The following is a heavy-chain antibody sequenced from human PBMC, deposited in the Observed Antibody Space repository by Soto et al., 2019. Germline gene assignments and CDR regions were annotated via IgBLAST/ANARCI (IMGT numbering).Heavy chain of an antibody. D-gene: IGHD4-4*01. J-gene: IGHJ4*02. Sequence: ASVKVSCKASGCTFTGYYMHWVRQAPGQGLEWMGWINPNSGGTNYAQKFQGRVTMTRDTSISTAYMELSRLRSDDTAVYYCARGRYSNPIPYRVGYWGQGTLVTVSS. CDR1: GCTFTGYY. CDR3: ARGRYSNPIPYRVGY. CDR2: INPNSGGT. V-gene: IGHV1-2*02.